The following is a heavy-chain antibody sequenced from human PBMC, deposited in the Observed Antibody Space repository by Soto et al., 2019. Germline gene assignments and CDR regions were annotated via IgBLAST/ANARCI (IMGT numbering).Heavy chain of an antibody. V-gene: IGHV3-21*01. CDR2: ISSSSSYI. D-gene: IGHD6-6*01. CDR1: GFTFSSYS. Sequence: EVQLVESGGGLVKPGGSLRLSCAASGFTFSSYSMNWVRQAPGKGLEWVSCISSSSSYIYYADSVKGRFNKSSDNAKNTLYRQMNSLRAEETAVYYCARVRSSSGFNYWGQGTLVTVSS. CDR3: ARVRSSSGFNY. J-gene: IGHJ4*02.